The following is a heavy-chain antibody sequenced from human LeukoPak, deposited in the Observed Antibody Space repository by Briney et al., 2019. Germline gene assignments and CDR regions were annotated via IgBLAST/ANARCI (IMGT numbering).Heavy chain of an antibody. D-gene: IGHD3-22*01. V-gene: IGHV4-59*01. CDR3: ARMSGYYRPLDY. CDR2: IYYSGST. Sequence: SETLSLTCTVSGGSISSYYWSWIRQPPGKGLEWIGYIYYSGSTNYNPSLESRVTISVDTSKNQFSLKLSSVTAADTAVYYCARMSGYYRPLDYWGQGTLVTVSS. CDR1: GGSISSYY. J-gene: IGHJ4*02.